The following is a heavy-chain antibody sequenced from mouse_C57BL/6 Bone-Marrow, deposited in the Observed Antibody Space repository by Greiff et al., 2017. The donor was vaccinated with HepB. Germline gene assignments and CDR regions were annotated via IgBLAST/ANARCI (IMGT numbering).Heavy chain of an antibody. CDR2: IHPNSGST. J-gene: IGHJ2*01. Sequence: QVQLQQSGAELVKPGASVKLSCKASGYTFTSYWMHWVKQRPGQGLEWIGMIHPNSGSTNYNEKFKSKATLTVDKSSSTAYMQLSSLTSEDSAVYYCAREGYDGYYIDYWGQGTTLTVSS. CDR1: GYTFTSYW. V-gene: IGHV1-64*01. D-gene: IGHD2-3*01. CDR3: AREGYDGYYIDY.